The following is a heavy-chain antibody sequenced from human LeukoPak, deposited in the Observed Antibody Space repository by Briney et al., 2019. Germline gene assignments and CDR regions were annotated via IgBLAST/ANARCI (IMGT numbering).Heavy chain of an antibody. V-gene: IGHV1-2*02. D-gene: IGHD5-12*01. CDR2: INPNSGGT. Sequence: GASVKVSCKASGYTFTGYYMHWVRQAPGQGLEWMGWINPNSGGTNYAQKFQGRVTMTRDTSISTAYMELSRLRSDDTAVYYCARDRRVATIGSFVYWGQGTLVTVSS. CDR3: ARDRRVATIGSFVY. J-gene: IGHJ4*02. CDR1: GYTFTGYY.